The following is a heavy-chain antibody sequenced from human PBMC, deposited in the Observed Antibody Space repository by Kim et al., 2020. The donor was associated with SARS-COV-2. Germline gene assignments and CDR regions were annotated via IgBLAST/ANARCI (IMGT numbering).Heavy chain of an antibody. Sequence: GGSLRLSCAASGFTVSSKYMTWVRQAPGKGLEWVSVIYSGGNTNYADSVKGGFTISRDNSKNTLYLQMNSLRAEDMAVYYCAGQDPYFVYYYYGMDVWGQGTPVPVSS. CDR1: GFTVSSKY. D-gene: IGHD3-9*01. CDR2: IYSGGNT. J-gene: IGHJ6*02. CDR3: AGQDPYFVYYYYGMDV. V-gene: IGHV3-53*01.